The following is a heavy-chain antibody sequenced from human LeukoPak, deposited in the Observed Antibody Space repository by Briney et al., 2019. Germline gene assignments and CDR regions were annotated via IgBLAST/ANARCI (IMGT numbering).Heavy chain of an antibody. CDR1: GFTFSSKW. V-gene: IGHV3-7*05. D-gene: IGHD2-15*01. CDR2: IKQDGTEK. Sequence: GGSLRLSCAASGFTFSSKWMSWVRQAPGKGLEWVANIKQDGTEKYYADSVKGRFTISRDNAKNSLYLQMNSLRAEDTAVYSCTRAQDCRGETCHFDYWGQGTLVTVSS. CDR3: TRAQDCRGETCHFDY. J-gene: IGHJ4*02.